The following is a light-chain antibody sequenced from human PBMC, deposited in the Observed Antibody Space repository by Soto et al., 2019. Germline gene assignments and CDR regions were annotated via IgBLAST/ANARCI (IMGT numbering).Light chain of an antibody. Sequence: DVVMTQSPLSLPVTLGQPASISCRSSQGLVHSDGNTYLNWYQQRPGQSPRRLLYKVSNRDSGVRDRFRGSGSGTDLTLTISRVEAYDVAVYYGMQATPWPFTSGPGTKVDIK. V-gene: IGKV2-30*02. CDR2: KVS. CDR3: MQATPWPFT. J-gene: IGKJ3*01. CDR1: QGLVHSDGNTY.